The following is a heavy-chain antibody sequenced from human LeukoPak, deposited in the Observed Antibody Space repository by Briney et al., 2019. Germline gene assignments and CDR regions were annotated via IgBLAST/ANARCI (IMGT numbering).Heavy chain of an antibody. CDR3: AKDVEDSQIESTSCYDY. V-gene: IGHV3-20*04. Sequence: GGSLRLSCAASGFTFDDYGMSWVRQAPGKGLEWVSGINWNGGSTGYADSVKGRFTISRDNSKNTLYLQMNSLRAEDTAVYYCAKDVEDSQIESTSCYDYWGQGTLVTVSS. J-gene: IGHJ4*02. D-gene: IGHD2-2*01. CDR2: INWNGGST. CDR1: GFTFDDYG.